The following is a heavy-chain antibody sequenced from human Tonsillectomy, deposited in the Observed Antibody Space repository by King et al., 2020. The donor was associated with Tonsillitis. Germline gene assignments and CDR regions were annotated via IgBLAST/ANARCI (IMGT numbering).Heavy chain of an antibody. D-gene: IGHD1-1*01. CDR2: LTSGQNT. Sequence: VQLVESGGGLVQPGGSLRLSCAAASGFTFSSYAISWVRQAPGRGLEWVSGLTSGQNTYYADSVKGRFTISRDNSKNTLFLQMNSLRAEDTAIYYCAILPSHNLISFLSLGSSSYAMDVWGQGTTVTVSS. J-gene: IGHJ6*02. CDR1: GFTFSSYA. CDR3: AILPSHNLISFLSLGSSSYAMDV. V-gene: IGHV3-23*04.